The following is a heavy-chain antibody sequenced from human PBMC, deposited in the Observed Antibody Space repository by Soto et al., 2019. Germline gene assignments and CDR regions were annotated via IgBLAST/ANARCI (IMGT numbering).Heavy chain of an antibody. V-gene: IGHV3-11*01. J-gene: IGHJ6*02. CDR3: ARTTTVTSPHYYYYGMDV. CDR1: GFTFSDYY. CDR2: ISSSGSTI. Sequence: LSLSCAASGFTFSDYYMSWIRQAAGKGLEWVSYISSSGSTIYYADSVKGRFTISRDNAKNSLYLQMNSLRAEDTAVYYCARTTTVTSPHYYYYGMDVWGQGTTVTVYS. D-gene: IGHD4-17*01.